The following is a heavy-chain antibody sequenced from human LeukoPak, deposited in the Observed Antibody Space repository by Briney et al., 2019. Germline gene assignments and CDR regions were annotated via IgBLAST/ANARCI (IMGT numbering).Heavy chain of an antibody. J-gene: IGHJ5*02. CDR1: GFIFSDYY. V-gene: IGHV3-11*01. CDR2: ISSSGSTI. Sequence: GGSLRPSCAASGFIFSDYYMSWIRQAPGKGLEWVSYISSSGSTIYYADSVKGRFTISRDNAKNSLYLQMDSLRADDSALYFCARAPRFRLVGVPKGPFDPWGQGTLVTVSS. CDR3: ARAPRFRLVGVPKGPFDP. D-gene: IGHD1-26*01.